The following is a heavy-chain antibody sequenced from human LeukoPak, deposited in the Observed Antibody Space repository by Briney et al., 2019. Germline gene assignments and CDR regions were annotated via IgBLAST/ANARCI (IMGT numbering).Heavy chain of an antibody. CDR2: IKQDGSET. CDR3: ARGGSGYSYGKIDS. D-gene: IGHD5-18*01. V-gene: IGHV3-7*01. J-gene: IGHJ4*02. CDR1: GFTFSNYW. Sequence: SGGTLRLSCAGAGFTFSNYWMNWVRQAPGKGLEWVANIKQDGSETYYVDSVKGRFTISRDNAKNSLYLQMNSLRDEDTAVYYCARGGSGYSYGKIDSWGQGILVTVSS.